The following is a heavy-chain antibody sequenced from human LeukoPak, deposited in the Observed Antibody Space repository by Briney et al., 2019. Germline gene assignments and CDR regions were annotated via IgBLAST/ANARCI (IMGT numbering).Heavy chain of an antibody. J-gene: IGHJ4*02. CDR1: GYTFTSYG. CDR2: ISAYNGNT. Sequence: ASVKVSCKASGYTFTSYGISWVRQAPGQGLEWMGWISAYNGNTRSVENLQGRITMTRDTSTSTAYLELRSLTSDDTAVYYCARDGESSSWYYESAYWGQGTLVTVSS. CDR3: ARDGESSSWYYESAY. D-gene: IGHD3-22*01. V-gene: IGHV1-18*01.